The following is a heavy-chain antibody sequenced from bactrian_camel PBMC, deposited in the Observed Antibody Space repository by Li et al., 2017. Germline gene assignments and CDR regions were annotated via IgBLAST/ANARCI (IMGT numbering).Heavy chain of an antibody. CDR1: GGRGSRVC. D-gene: IGHD1*01. V-gene: IGHV3S6*01. CDR2: IDSDDST. Sequence: VQLVESGGGSVQAGGSLGLSCAFSGGRGSRVCMGWFRQAPGKGREGVAVIDSDDSTDYADSVKGRFTISRDSAKSTLYLQMNNLKPEDTAMHYCAASPHGMTVGQALQWLKLYKYWGQGTQVTVS. J-gene: IGHJ4*01. CDR3: AASPHGMTVGQALQWLKLYKY.